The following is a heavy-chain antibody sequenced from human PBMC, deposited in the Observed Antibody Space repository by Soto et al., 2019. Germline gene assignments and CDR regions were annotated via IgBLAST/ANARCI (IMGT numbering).Heavy chain of an antibody. CDR1: GFTFSSYA. J-gene: IGHJ4*02. Sequence: EVQLLESGGGLVQPGGSLRLSCAASGFTFSSYAMSWVRQAPGKGLEWVSAISGSGGSTYYADSVKGRFTVSRDYSKNTLYLQMNSLKADDTAVYYCAKYNDYYDSSGSGYWGQGTLVTVCS. V-gene: IGHV3-23*01. D-gene: IGHD3-22*01. CDR2: ISGSGGST. CDR3: AKYNDYYDSSGSGY.